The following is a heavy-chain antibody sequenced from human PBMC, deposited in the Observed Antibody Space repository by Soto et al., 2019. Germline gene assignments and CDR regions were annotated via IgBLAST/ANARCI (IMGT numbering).Heavy chain of an antibody. CDR3: ARAPAGDNYYDYGMDV. CDR1: GFTFSSYG. V-gene: IGHV3-33*01. Sequence: QPGGSLRLSCAASGFTFSSYGMHWVRQAPGKGLEWVAVIWYDGSNKYYADSVKGRFTISRDNSKNTLYLQMNSLRAEDTAVYYCARAPAGDNYYDYGMDVWGQGTTVTVSS. J-gene: IGHJ6*02. CDR2: IWYDGSNK.